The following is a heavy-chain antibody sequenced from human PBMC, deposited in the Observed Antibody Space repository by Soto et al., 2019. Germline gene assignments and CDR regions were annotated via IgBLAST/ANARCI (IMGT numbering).Heavy chain of an antibody. CDR2: ISAYNGNT. CDR1: GYTFTSYG. CDR3: ARDYYDFWSGYPVFDY. D-gene: IGHD3-3*01. J-gene: IGHJ4*02. V-gene: IGHV1-18*01. Sequence: QVQLVQSGAEVKKPGASVKVSCKASGYTFTSYGISWVRQAPGQGLAWMGWISAYNGNTNYAQKLQGRVTMTTDTSTSTAYMELRSLRSDDTAVYYCARDYYDFWSGYPVFDYWGQGTPVTVSS.